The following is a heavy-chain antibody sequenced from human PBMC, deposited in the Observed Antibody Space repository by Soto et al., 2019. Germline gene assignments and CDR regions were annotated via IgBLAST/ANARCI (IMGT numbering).Heavy chain of an antibody. V-gene: IGHV4-4*02. CDR3: ARDQGGGYCSGGSCYSGYYYYGMDV. CDR2: IYHSGST. CDR1: GGSISSSNW. J-gene: IGHJ6*02. D-gene: IGHD2-15*01. Sequence: SETLSLTCAVSGGSISSSNWWSWVRQPPGKGLEWIGEIYHSGSTNYNPSLKSRVTISVDKSKNQFSLKLSSVTAADTAVYYCARDQGGGYCSGGSCYSGYYYYGMDVWGQGTTVTVSS.